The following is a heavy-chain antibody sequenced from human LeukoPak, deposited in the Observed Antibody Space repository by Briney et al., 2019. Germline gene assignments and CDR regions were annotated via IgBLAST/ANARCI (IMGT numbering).Heavy chain of an antibody. D-gene: IGHD3-22*01. CDR3: AREGPSSSGPHY. CDR2: MYTSGST. V-gene: IGHV4-4*07. CDR1: GFTFSSYA. J-gene: IGHJ4*02. Sequence: PGGSLRLSCAASGFTFSSYAMSWIRQPAGKGLEWIGRMYTSGSTNYNPSLKSRVTISVDTSKNQSSLKLSSVTAADTAVYYCAREGPSSSGPHYWGQGTLVTVSS.